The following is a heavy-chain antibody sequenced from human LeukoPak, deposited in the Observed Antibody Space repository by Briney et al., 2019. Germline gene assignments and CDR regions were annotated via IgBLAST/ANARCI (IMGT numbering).Heavy chain of an antibody. CDR1: GGSISSSSYY. CDR3: ARYGSYGHDAFDI. D-gene: IGHD5-18*01. Sequence: SETLSLTCTVSGGSISSSSYYWSWIRQPPGKGLEWIGEINHSGSTNYNPSLKSRVTISVDTSKNQFSLKLSSVTAADTAVYYCARYGSYGHDAFDIWGQGTMVTVSS. V-gene: IGHV4-39*07. J-gene: IGHJ3*02. CDR2: INHSGST.